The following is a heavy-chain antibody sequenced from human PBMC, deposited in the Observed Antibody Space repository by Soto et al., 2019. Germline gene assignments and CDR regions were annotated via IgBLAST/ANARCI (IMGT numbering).Heavy chain of an antibody. Sequence: EVQLVESGGGLVQPGGSLRLSCAASGFTFSSYWMTWVRQAPGKGLEWVANIKQDGSEKYYVDSVKGRFTISRDNAKNSLYLQMNSLRAEDTAVYYCARDVHSVSYRDSDYWGQGSLVTVSS. CDR3: ARDVHSVSYRDSDY. J-gene: IGHJ4*02. V-gene: IGHV3-7*03. CDR2: IKQDGSEK. D-gene: IGHD1-26*01. CDR1: GFTFSSYW.